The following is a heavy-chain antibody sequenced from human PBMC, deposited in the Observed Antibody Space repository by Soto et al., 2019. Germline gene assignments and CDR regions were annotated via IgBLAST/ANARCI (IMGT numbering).Heavy chain of an antibody. CDR1: GYTFTSYG. CDR3: ARDQAVSSKGNYGTDY. Sequence: GASVKVSCKASGYTFTSYGISWVRQAPGQRLEWMGWISAYNGNTNYAQKLQGRVTMTTDTSTSTAYMELRSLRSDDTAVYYCARDQAVSSKGNYGTDYWGQGTLVTVSS. J-gene: IGHJ4*02. CDR2: ISAYNGNT. D-gene: IGHD3-10*01. V-gene: IGHV1-18*01.